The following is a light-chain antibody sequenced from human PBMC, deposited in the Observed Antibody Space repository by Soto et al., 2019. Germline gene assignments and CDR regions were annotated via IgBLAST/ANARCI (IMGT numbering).Light chain of an antibody. V-gene: IGKV1-5*01. J-gene: IGKJ1*01. Sequence: DIQMTQSPSTLSASVGDGVTITCRASETITTSLACYQQQPGTAPKVLIYDASTLESGVPSRFSGSGSGTEFTLTISSLQPADFATYYCQQYGSYPRTFGQGTKVDIK. CDR1: ETITTS. CDR2: DAS. CDR3: QQYGSYPRT.